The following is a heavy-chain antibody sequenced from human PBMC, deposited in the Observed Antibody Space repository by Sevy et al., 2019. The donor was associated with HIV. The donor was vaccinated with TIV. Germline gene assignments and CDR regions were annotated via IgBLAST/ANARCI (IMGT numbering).Heavy chain of an antibody. J-gene: IGHJ3*02. V-gene: IGHV3-23*01. Sequence: GGSLRLSCAASGFTFSSYAMSWVRQAPGKGLEWVSAISGSGGSTYYADSVKGRFTISRENSKNTLYLQMNSLRAEDTAVYYCATSITIFGVVTSTSDAFVIWGQGTMVTVSS. CDR1: GFTFSSYA. D-gene: IGHD3-3*01. CDR2: ISGSGGST. CDR3: ATSITIFGVVTSTSDAFVI.